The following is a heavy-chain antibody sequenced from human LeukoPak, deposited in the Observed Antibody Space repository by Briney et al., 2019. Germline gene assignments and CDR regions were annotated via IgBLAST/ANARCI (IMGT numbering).Heavy chain of an antibody. CDR3: ARVRGYCSSTSCPRGNWFDP. D-gene: IGHD2-2*01. V-gene: IGHV3-48*01. Sequence: GGSLRLSCAASGFTFSSYSMNWVRQAPGKGLEWVSYISSSSSTIYYADSVKGRFTISGDNAKNSLYLQMNSLRAEDTAVYYCARVRGYCSSTSCPRGNWFDPWGQGTLVTVSS. CDR2: ISSSSSTI. CDR1: GFTFSSYS. J-gene: IGHJ5*02.